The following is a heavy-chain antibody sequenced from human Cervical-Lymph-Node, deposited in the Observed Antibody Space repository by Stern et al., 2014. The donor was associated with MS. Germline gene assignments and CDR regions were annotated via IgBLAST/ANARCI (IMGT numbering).Heavy chain of an antibody. D-gene: IGHD6-19*01. J-gene: IGHJ6*02. V-gene: IGHV1-2*04. CDR3: ARGRAVAGAPYYGMDV. Sequence: VQLVESGAEVKKPGASVKVSCKASGYTFTGYYMHWVRQAPGQGLEWMGWINPNSGGTNYAQKFQGWVTMTRDTSISTAYMELSRLRSDDTAVYYCARGRAVAGAPYYGMDVWGQGTTVTVSS. CDR1: GYTFTGYY. CDR2: INPNSGGT.